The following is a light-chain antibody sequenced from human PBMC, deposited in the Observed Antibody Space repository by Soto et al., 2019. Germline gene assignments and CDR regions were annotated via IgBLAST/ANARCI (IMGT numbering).Light chain of an antibody. CDR2: EVS. CDR1: SSDVGNYKY. J-gene: IGLJ1*01. V-gene: IGLV2-14*01. Sequence: QSALTQPASVSGSPGQSITICCTGTSSDVGNYKYVSWYQQHPGKAPKLMIYEVSNRPSGVSNRFSGSKSRNTASLTISGLQAEDETDYYCFSYTSSGTYVFGTGTKLTVL. CDR3: FSYTSSGTYV.